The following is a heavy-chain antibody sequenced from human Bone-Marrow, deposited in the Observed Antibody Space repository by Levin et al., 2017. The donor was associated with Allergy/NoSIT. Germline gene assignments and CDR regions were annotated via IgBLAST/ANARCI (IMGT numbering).Heavy chain of an antibody. J-gene: IGHJ6*03. CDR3: ARDMSLRDSYGYGYYYYYYMDV. CDR2: IIPILGIA. V-gene: IGHV1-69*04. D-gene: IGHD5-18*01. CDR1: GGTFSSYT. Sequence: GASVKVSCKASGGTFSSYTISWVRQAPGQGLEWMGRIIPILGIANYAQKFQGRVTITADKSTSTAYMELSSLRSEDTAVYYCARDMSLRDSYGYGYYYYYYMDVWGKGTTVTVSS.